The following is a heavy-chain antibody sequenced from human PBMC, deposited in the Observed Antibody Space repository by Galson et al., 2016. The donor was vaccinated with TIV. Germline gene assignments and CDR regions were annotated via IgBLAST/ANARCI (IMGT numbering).Heavy chain of an antibody. Sequence: SLRLSCAASGVTFSSYAMSWVRQAPGKGLEWVSSISGSGGNTYYANSVKGRFTISRDNSKNTLYLQINNLRAEDTAIYYCAKEPGPNPSYYYGVDVWGQGTPVTVSS. CDR2: ISGSGGNT. J-gene: IGHJ6*02. D-gene: IGHD1-14*01. CDR1: GVTFSSYA. V-gene: IGHV3-23*01. CDR3: AKEPGPNPSYYYGVDV.